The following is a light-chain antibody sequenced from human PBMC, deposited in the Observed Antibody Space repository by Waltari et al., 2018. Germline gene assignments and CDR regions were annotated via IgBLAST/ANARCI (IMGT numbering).Light chain of an antibody. J-gene: IGLJ2*01. V-gene: IGLV2-23*02. CDR1: SSDVGSYNL. Sequence: QSALTQPASVSGSPGQSITISCTGTSSDVGSYNLVSWYQQLPDKAPKLMIYEVTKRPSGFSNRFASSESGNTASLTSSGLQAEDEATYYCCSSAGSSAFAVFGGGTKLTVL. CDR2: EVT. CDR3: CSSAGSSAFAV.